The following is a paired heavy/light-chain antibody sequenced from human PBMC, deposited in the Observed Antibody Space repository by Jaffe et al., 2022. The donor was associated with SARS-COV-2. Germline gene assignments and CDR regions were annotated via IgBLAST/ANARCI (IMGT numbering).Heavy chain of an antibody. Sequence: QVQLQQWGAGLLKPSETLSLTCAVYGGSFSGYYWSWIRQPPGKGLEWIGEINHSGSTNYNPSLKSRVTISVDTSKNQFSLKLSSVTAADTAVYYCARRGGSGSYEPRNAFDIWGQGTMVTVSS. J-gene: IGHJ3*02. D-gene: IGHD1-26*01. CDR3: ARRGGSGSYEPRNAFDI. CDR1: GGSFSGYY. V-gene: IGHV4-34*01. CDR2: INHSGST.
Light chain of an antibody. CDR3: QQYNNWPT. CDR1: QSVSSN. CDR2: GAS. J-gene: IGKJ1*01. V-gene: IGKV3-15*01. Sequence: EIVMTQSPATLSVSPGERATLSCRASQSVSSNLAWYQQKPGQAPRLLIYGASTRATGIPARFSGSGSGTEFTLTISSLQSEDFAVYYCQQYNNWPTFGQGTKVEIK.